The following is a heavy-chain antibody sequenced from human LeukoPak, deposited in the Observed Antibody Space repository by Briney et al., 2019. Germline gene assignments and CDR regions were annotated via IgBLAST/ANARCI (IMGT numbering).Heavy chain of an antibody. CDR2: SFYTGTT. CDR3: ARALLISGSSYYFDY. D-gene: IGHD3-10*01. CDR1: GDSISTYY. V-gene: IGHV4-59*12. J-gene: IGHJ4*02. Sequence: SETLSLTCIVSGDSISTYYWSWIRQSPGKGMEWIGYSFYTGTTNYNPSLKSRVTISVDTSKNQFSLKLSSVTAADTAVYYCARALLISGSSYYFDYWGQGTLVTVSS.